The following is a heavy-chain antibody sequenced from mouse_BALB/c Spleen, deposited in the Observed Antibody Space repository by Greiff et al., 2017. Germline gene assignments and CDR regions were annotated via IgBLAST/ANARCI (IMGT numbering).Heavy chain of an antibody. Sequence: EVHLVESGGGLVQPGGSRKLSCAASGFTFSSFGMHWVRQAPEKGLEWVAYISSGSSTIYYADTVKGRFTISRDNPKNTLFLQMTSLRSEDTAMYYCARLPFYWGQGTTLTVSS. CDR2: ISSGSSTI. J-gene: IGHJ2*01. CDR1: GFTFSSFG. CDR3: ARLPFY. V-gene: IGHV5-17*02.